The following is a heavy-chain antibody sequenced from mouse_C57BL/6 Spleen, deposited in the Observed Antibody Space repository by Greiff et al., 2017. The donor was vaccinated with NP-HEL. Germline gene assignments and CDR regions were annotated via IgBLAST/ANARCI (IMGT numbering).Heavy chain of an antibody. J-gene: IGHJ2*01. D-gene: IGHD1-1*01. CDR1: GFSLTSYG. V-gene: IGHV2-3*01. CDR3: ANHYGSSYYFDY. Sequence: QVQLKESGPGLVAPSQSLSITCTVSGFSLTSYGVSWVRQPPGKGLEWLGVIWGDGSTNYHSALISRLSISKANYKSHVFLQLNSLQTDDTATSSCANHYGSSYYFDYWGQGTTLTVSS. CDR2: IWGDGST.